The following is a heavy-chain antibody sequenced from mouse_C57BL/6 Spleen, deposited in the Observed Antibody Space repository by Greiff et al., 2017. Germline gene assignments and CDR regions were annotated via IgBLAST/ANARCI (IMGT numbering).Heavy chain of an antibody. V-gene: IGHV1-50*01. CDR1: GYTFTSYW. J-gene: IGHJ2*01. CDR3: TRSPNGSSYGY. D-gene: IGHD1-1*01. CDR2: IDPSDSYT. Sequence: QVQLQQPGAELVKPGASVKLSCKASGYTFTSYWMQWVKQRPGQGLEWIGEIDPSDSYTNYNQKFKGKATLTVDTSSSTAYMQLSSLTSEDSAVYYCTRSPNGSSYGYWGQGTTLTGSS.